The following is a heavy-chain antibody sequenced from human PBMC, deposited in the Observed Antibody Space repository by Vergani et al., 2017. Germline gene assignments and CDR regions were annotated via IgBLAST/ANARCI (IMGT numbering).Heavy chain of an antibody. D-gene: IGHD4-17*01. CDR1: GFTFIDYY. J-gene: IGHJ3*02. V-gene: IGHV3-11*01. CDR3: ARVHDYGDSHDAFDI. Sequence: QVQLVESGGGLVKPGGSLRLSCAASGFTFIDYYMSWIRPAPAKGLEWVSYISSSGSTIYYADTVKGRFTISRDNAKNSLYLQMNSLRAEDTAVYYCARVHDYGDSHDAFDIWGKGTMVTVSS. CDR2: ISSSGSTI.